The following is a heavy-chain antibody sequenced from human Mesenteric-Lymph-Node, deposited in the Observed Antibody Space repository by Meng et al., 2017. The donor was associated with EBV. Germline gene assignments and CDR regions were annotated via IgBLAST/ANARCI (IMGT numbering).Heavy chain of an antibody. CDR2: VYYSGST. CDR1: GGSISSTSSY. D-gene: IGHD5-24*01. J-gene: IGHJ5*02. V-gene: IGHV4-39*07. CDR3: ARLLGGNYFNNWFDP. Sequence: QLQLEESGPGLWKPSETLSLTCTVSGGSISSTSSYWGWLRQPPGKGLEWIGRVYYSGSTYYTPSLKSRVTISVDTSKNQFSLKLNSLTAADTAVYYCARLLGGNYFNNWFDPWGQGTLVTVSS.